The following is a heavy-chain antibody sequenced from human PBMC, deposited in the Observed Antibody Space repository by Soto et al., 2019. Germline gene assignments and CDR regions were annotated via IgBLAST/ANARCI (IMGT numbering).Heavy chain of an antibody. CDR2: IRSKDYGGTP. CDR1: GFTFTYFL. J-gene: IGHJ4*01. V-gene: IGHV3-49*02. CDR3: TREIPYFD. Sequence: PGGSLRLSCATSGFTFTYFLISWVRQAPGRGLEWVGFIRSKDYGGTPEYAASVQGRFAISRDDSTGIAYLQMNSLKNEDTAVYYCTREIPYFD.